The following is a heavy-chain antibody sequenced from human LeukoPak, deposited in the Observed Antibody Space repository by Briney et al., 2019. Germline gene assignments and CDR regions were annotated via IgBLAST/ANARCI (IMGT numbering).Heavy chain of an antibody. CDR2: ISSSSSTI. V-gene: IGHV3-48*01. CDR1: GFTFSSYS. D-gene: IGHD3-10*01. J-gene: IGHJ4*02. Sequence: GGSLRLSCAASGFTFSSYSMNWVRQAPGKGLEWVSYISSSSSTIYYADSVKGRFTISRDNAKNSLYLQMNSLRAEDTAVYYCARDRSPGNFDYWGQGTLVTVSS. CDR3: ARDRSPGNFDY.